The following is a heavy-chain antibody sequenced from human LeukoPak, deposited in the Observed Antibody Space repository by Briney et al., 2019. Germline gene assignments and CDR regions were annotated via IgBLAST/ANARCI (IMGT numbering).Heavy chain of an antibody. Sequence: ASVKVSCKASGYTFTGYYMHWVRQAPGQGLEWMGWINPNSGGTNYAQKFQGRVTMTRDTSISTAYMELSRLRSDDTAVYYCASSYDILTGYSRRGAFDIWGQGTMVTVSS. CDR1: GYTFTGYY. CDR3: ASSYDILTGYSRRGAFDI. V-gene: IGHV1-2*02. CDR2: INPNSGGT. D-gene: IGHD3-9*01. J-gene: IGHJ3*02.